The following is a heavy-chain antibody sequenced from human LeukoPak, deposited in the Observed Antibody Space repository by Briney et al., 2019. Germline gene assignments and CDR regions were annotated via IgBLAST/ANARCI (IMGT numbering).Heavy chain of an antibody. CDR3: AAANWHDAFDI. D-gene: IGHD7-27*01. J-gene: IGHJ3*02. CDR2: INPNSGGT. V-gene: IGHV1-2*02. CDR1: GYTFTCYY. Sequence: ASVKVSYKASGYTFTCYYMHWVRQAPGQGLEWMGWINPNSGGTNYAQKFQGRVTMTRDTSISTAYMELSRLRSDDTAVYYCAAANWHDAFDIWGQGTMVTVSS.